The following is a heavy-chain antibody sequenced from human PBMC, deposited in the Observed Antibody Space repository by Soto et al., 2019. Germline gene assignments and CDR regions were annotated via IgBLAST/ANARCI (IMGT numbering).Heavy chain of an antibody. CDR3: ARSKLLWFGEFNYYYYGMDV. J-gene: IGHJ6*02. CDR1: VGSISSGDYY. V-gene: IGHV4-61*08. D-gene: IGHD3-10*01. Sequence: SETLSLTCTVSVGSISSGDYYWSWIRQPPGKGLEWIGYIYYSGSTNYNPSLKSRVTISVDTSKNQFSLKLSSVTAADTAVYYCARSKLLWFGEFNYYYYGMDVWGQGTTVTVSS. CDR2: IYYSGST.